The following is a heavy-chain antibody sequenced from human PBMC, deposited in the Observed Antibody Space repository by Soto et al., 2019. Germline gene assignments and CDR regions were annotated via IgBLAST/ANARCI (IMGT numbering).Heavy chain of an antibody. V-gene: IGHV3-48*01. Sequence: GGSLRLSCATSGFILSDCAMNWVRQAPGMGLEWVSYISSSSSVIDYADSVKGRFTVSRDNARNSLYLQMNSLRAEDTAVYYCARDLSWGSNWYYYMDVWGKGTKVTVSS. CDR2: ISSSSSVI. D-gene: IGHD7-27*01. CDR1: GFILSDCA. J-gene: IGHJ6*03. CDR3: ARDLSWGSNWYYYMDV.